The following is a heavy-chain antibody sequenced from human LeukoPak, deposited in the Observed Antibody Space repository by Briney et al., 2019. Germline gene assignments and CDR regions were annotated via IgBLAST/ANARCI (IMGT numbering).Heavy chain of an antibody. D-gene: IGHD3-22*01. CDR3: ARSGSTGYSLDY. J-gene: IGHJ4*02. Sequence: GASVKVSCKASGYSFTGYFIHWVRQAPGQGLDWMGCIDTNSGDTKYAQKFQGRVSMPRDTSTRTAYMELSRLRSDDTAVYFCARSGSTGYSLDYWGQGTLVTVSS. V-gene: IGHV1-2*02. CDR1: GYSFTGYF. CDR2: IDTNSGDT.